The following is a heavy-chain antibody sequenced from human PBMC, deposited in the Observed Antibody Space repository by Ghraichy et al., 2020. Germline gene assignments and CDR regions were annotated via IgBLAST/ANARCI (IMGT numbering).Heavy chain of an antibody. CDR3: ARRRSGAFDI. CDR2: ISSSSGTI. V-gene: IGHV3-48*01. Sequence: GGSLRLSCAASGFTFSSYSMNWVRQAPGKGLEWVSYISSSSGTIHYADSVKGRFTISRDNAKNSLYLQMNSLRAEDTAVYYCARRRSGAFDIWGQGTMVTVSS. D-gene: IGHD5-24*01. CDR1: GFTFSSYS. J-gene: IGHJ3*02.